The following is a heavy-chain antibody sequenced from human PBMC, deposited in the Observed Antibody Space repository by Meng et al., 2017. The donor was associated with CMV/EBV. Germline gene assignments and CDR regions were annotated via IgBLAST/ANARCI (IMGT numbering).Heavy chain of an antibody. CDR2: IDLVDEK. D-gene: IGHD6-6*01. J-gene: IGHJ6*02. CDR1: GFSLRTSGVR. Sequence: SGPTLVYTTPTLTLTCTLSGFSLRTSGVRVSWIRQPTGKALEWLALIDLVDEKFYSTSLRTRLTVSKDTSKNQVVLTLTNVDPVDTATYYCARTTIALRRYYYYGLDVWGQGTTVTVSS. CDR3: ARTTIALRRYYYYGLDV. V-gene: IGHV2-70D*14.